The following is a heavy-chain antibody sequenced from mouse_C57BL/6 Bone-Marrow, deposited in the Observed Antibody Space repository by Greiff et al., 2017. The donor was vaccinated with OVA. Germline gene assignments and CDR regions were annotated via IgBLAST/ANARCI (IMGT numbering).Heavy chain of an antibody. CDR1: GFTFSDYY. CDR3: ARPDDYFYAMDY. Sequence: DVKLVESGGGLVQPGGSLKLSCAASGFTFSDYYMYWVRQTPEKRLEWVAYISNGGGSTYYPDTVKGRFTISRDNAKNTLYLQMSRLKSEDTAMYYCARPDDYFYAMDYWGQGTSVTVSS. J-gene: IGHJ4*01. D-gene: IGHD2-4*01. CDR2: ISNGGGST. V-gene: IGHV5-12*01.